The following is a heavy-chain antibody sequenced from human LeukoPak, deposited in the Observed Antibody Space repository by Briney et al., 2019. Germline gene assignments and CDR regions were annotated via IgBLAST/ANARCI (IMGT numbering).Heavy chain of an antibody. D-gene: IGHD3-3*01. CDR2: ISSSSSYI. CDR1: GFTFSSYS. Sequence: GGSLRLSCAASGFTFSSYSMNWVRQAPGKGLEWVSSISSSSSYIYYADSVKGRFTISRDNAKNSLYLQMNSLRAEDTAVYYCARGMGPRYYDFSGRGYHLDVWGKGTTVTVSS. V-gene: IGHV3-21*01. J-gene: IGHJ6*03. CDR3: ARGMGPRYYDFSGRGYHLDV.